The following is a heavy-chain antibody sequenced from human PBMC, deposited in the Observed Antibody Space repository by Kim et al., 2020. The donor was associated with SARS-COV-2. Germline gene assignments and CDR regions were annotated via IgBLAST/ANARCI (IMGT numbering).Heavy chain of an antibody. Sequence: ASVKVSCKVSGYTLTELSMHWVRQAPGKGLEWMGGFDPEDGETIYAQKFQGRATMTEDTSTDTAYMELSSLRSEDTAVYYCATDTDLIYYDSSGLDAFDIWGQGTMVTVSS. CDR1: GYTLTELS. J-gene: IGHJ3*02. CDR2: FDPEDGET. D-gene: IGHD3-22*01. V-gene: IGHV1-24*01. CDR3: ATDTDLIYYDSSGLDAFDI.